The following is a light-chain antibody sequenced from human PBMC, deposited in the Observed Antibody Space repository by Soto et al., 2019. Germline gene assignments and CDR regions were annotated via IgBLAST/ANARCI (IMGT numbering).Light chain of an antibody. CDR3: QTWGTGIHVV. V-gene: IGLV4-69*01. CDR1: SGHSSYA. J-gene: IGLJ2*01. Sequence: QSVLTQSPSASASLGASVKLTCTLSSGHSSYAIAWHQQQPEKGPRYLMKLDSDGRHTKGDAIPDRFSGSSSGAERYLTISSLQSEDEADYYSQTWGTGIHVVVGGRTKLTVL. CDR2: LDSDGRH.